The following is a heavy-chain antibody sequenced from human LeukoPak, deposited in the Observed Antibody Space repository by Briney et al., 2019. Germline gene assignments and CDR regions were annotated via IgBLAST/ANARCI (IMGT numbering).Heavy chain of an antibody. J-gene: IGHJ4*02. Sequence: GGSLRLSCAASGFTFSNYAMSWVRQAPGKGLEWVSGISGGGGSTCYADSVKGRFTISRDNSKNTLYLQMNSPRAGDTAVYYCAKVGGTYDADYFDYWGQGTLVTVSS. D-gene: IGHD1-26*01. V-gene: IGHV3-23*01. CDR2: ISGGGGST. CDR1: GFTFSNYA. CDR3: AKVGGTYDADYFDY.